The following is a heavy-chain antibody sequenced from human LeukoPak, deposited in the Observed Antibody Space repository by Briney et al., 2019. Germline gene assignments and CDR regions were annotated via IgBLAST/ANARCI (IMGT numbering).Heavy chain of an antibody. Sequence: GGSLRLSCAASGFTFSSYWMNWVRQAPGKGLEWVSGISWNSGSIGYADSVRGRFIISRDNAKNSLYLQMNSLRAEDTALYYCAKDRDFDYWGQGTLVTVSS. CDR3: AKDRDFDY. V-gene: IGHV3-9*01. CDR1: GFTFSSYW. CDR2: ISWNSGSI. J-gene: IGHJ4*02.